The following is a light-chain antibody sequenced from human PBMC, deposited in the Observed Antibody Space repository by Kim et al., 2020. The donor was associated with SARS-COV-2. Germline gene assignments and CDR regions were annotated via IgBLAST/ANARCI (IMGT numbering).Light chain of an antibody. CDR1: QSISAW. V-gene: IGKV1-5*03. CDR2: KAS. Sequence: DIQMTQSPSTLSASVGDRVTITCRASQSISAWMAWFQQKPGKAPKLLIYKASTLLTGVPSRFSGSGSGTEFTLTISSLQPDDFATYFCQQYYNNPSTFAQGTKLEI. J-gene: IGKJ2*01. CDR3: QQYYNNPST.